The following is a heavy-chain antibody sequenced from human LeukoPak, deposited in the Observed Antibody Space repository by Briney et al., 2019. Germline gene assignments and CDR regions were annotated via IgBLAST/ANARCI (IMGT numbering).Heavy chain of an antibody. V-gene: IGHV4-59*08. J-gene: IGHJ1*01. CDR1: GGSISSYY. CDR2: IYYSGST. Sequence: PSETLSLTCTVSGGSISSYYWSWIRQPPGKGLEWIGYIYYSGSTNYNPSLKSRVTISVDTSKNQFSLRLSSVTAADTAVYYCAGPTKYFQHWGQGTLVTVSS. CDR3: AGPTKYFQH.